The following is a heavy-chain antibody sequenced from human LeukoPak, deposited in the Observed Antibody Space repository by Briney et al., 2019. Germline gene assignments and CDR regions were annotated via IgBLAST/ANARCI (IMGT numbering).Heavy chain of an antibody. J-gene: IGHJ6*02. CDR2: INPSSGGT. Sequence: GAPVKVSCKASGYTFTGYYMHWVRQAPGQGLEWMGRINPSSGGTNYAQKFQGRVTMTRDTSISTAYMELSRLRSDDTAVYYCARERGSSSSYDYYYYYGMDVWGQGTTVTVSS. CDR3: ARERGSSSSYDYYYYYGMDV. CDR1: GYTFTGYY. V-gene: IGHV1-2*06. D-gene: IGHD6-6*01.